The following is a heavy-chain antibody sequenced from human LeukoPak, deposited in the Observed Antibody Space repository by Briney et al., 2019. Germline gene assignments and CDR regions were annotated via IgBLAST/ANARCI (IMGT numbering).Heavy chain of an antibody. CDR2: ISYDGSNK. D-gene: IGHD6-19*01. CDR3: ARILGVQWLVLDY. Sequence: GGSLRLSCAASGFTFSSYAMHWVRQAPGKGLEWVAVISYDGSNKYYADSVKGRFTISRDNSKNTLYLQMNSLRAEDTAVYYCARILGVQWLVLDYWGRGTLVTVSS. J-gene: IGHJ4*02. CDR1: GFTFSSYA. V-gene: IGHV3-30-3*01.